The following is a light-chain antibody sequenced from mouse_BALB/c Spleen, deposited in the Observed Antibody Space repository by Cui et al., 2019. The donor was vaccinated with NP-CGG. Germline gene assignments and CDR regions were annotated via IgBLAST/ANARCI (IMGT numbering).Light chain of an antibody. V-gene: IGLV1*01. CDR2: GTI. J-gene: IGLJ1*01. CDR3: ALWYSNHWV. Sequence: QAVVTQESALTTSPRATVTLTCPSSTGAVTTSNYANWVQEKPDHLFTGLIGGTINRAPGVPARFSGSLIGDKAALSITGAQIEDEAIYFCALWYSNHWVFGGGTKLTVL. CDR1: TGAVTTSNY.